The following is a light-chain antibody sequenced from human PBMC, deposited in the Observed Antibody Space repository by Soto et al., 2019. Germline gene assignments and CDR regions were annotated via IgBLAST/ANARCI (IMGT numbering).Light chain of an antibody. CDR2: KAP. V-gene: IGKV1-5*03. CDR3: QQYDNFLS. J-gene: IGKJ4*01. Sequence: DIQMTQSPSTLSASVGDRAIITCRASQSISIWVAWYQQKPGKAPKLLISKAPSLESGVPSRFSGSGSGTEFTLTISSLQPDDFATYCCQQYDNFLSFGGGTKVDIK. CDR1: QSISIW.